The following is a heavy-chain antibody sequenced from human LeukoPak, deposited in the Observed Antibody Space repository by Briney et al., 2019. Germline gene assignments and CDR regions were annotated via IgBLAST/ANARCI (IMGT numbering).Heavy chain of an antibody. D-gene: IGHD3-22*01. CDR3: ARHYYDSSGYYYAIDY. Sequence: PSETLSLTCTVSGGSISSYYWSWIRQPPGKGLEWIGYIYYSGSTNYNPSLKSRVTISVDTSKNQFSLKLSSVTAADTAVYYCARHYYDSSGYYYAIDYWGQGTLVTVSS. J-gene: IGHJ4*02. CDR1: GGSISSYY. V-gene: IGHV4-59*08. CDR2: IYYSGST.